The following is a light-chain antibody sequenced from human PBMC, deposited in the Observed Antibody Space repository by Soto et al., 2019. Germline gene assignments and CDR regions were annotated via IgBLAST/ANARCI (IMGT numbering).Light chain of an antibody. CDR2: GAP. V-gene: IGKV3D-15*01. Sequence: EIVMTQSPATLSVSPGEGATLSCRASQSVSTNLAWYQQKPGQAPRLLIDGAPSRATGIPARFSGSGSGTEFTLTISSLQSEDFAVYFCQQYHDWPLTFGGGTKVEVK. CDR1: QSVSTN. J-gene: IGKJ4*01. CDR3: QQYHDWPLT.